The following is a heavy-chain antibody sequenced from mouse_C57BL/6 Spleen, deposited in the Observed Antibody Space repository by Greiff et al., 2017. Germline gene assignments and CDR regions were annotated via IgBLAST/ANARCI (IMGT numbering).Heavy chain of an antibody. CDR3: TTPYGSSYAYYYAMDY. Sequence: EVMLVESGAELVRPGASVKLSCTASGFNIKDDYMHWVKQRPEQGLEWIGWIDPENGDTEYASKFQGKATITADTSSNTAYLQLSSLTSEDTAVYYCTTPYGSSYAYYYAMDYWGQGTSVTVSS. CDR1: GFNIKDDY. J-gene: IGHJ4*01. V-gene: IGHV14-4*01. CDR2: IDPENGDT. D-gene: IGHD1-1*01.